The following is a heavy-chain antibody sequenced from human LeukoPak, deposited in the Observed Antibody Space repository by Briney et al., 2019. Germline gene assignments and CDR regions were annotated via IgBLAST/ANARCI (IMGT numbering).Heavy chain of an antibody. J-gene: IGHJ4*02. CDR1: GYSFTSHW. CDR2: IHPGDSDT. Sequence: GESLKISCKGSGYSFTSHWIGWVRQMPGKGLEWMGIIHPGDSDTRYSPSFQGQVTISADKSISTAYLQWSSLKASDTATYYCARPTKAYCSSTSCYLWYFDYWGQGTLVTVSS. V-gene: IGHV5-51*01. D-gene: IGHD2-2*01. CDR3: ARPTKAYCSSTSCYLWYFDY.